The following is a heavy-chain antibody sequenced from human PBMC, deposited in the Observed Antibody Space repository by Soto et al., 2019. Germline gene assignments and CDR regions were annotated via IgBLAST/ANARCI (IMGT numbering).Heavy chain of an antibody. J-gene: IGHJ4*02. Sequence: EVQLLESGGGLVQPGGSLRLSCAASGFTFSSYAMSWVRQAPGKGLEWVSAISGSGGSTYYADSVKGRFTISRDNSKNTLYLQMNSLRAEDTAVYYGAKDQLELRGSSSWYRFYWGQGTLVTVSS. V-gene: IGHV3-23*01. D-gene: IGHD6-13*01. CDR2: ISGSGGST. CDR1: GFTFSSYA. CDR3: AKDQLELRGSSSWYRFY.